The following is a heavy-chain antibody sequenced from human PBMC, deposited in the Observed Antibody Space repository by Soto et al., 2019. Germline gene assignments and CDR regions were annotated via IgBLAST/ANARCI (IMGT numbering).Heavy chain of an antibody. V-gene: IGHV4-31*02. CDR1: GGSISSGGYY. J-gene: IGHJ4*02. D-gene: IGHD3-16*01. CDR3: ARSLRGATVGGVIVYFDE. CDR2: IYYSGST. Sequence: TLPLTWTVSGGSISSGGYYWSWIRQHPGKGLEWIGYIYYSGSTYYNPSLKSRVTISVDTSKNQFSLKLSSVTAADTAVYYCARSLRGATVGGVIVYFDESGQGSLVTVSS.